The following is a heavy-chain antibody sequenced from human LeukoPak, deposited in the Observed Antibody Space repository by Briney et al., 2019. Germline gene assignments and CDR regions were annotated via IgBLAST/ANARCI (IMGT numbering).Heavy chain of an antibody. CDR3: ARDGDDTTNW. CDR1: DFTVGSNY. V-gene: IGHV3-53*01. J-gene: IGHJ4*02. D-gene: IGHD2-8*01. CDR2: IYSGGKT. Sequence: GGSLRLSCAASDFTVGSNYMTWVRQAPGKGLEWVSVIYSGGKTFYADSVKGRFTISRDDSKNTPYLQMNSLRAEDTAIYYCARDGDDTTNWWGQGTLVTVSS.